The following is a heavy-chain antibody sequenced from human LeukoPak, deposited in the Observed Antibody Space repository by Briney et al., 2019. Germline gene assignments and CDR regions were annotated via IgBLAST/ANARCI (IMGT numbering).Heavy chain of an antibody. CDR1: GGSISSSSYY. J-gene: IGHJ4*02. CDR3: ARDRGYCTNGVCYIDY. D-gene: IGHD2-8*01. V-gene: IGHV4-39*07. Sequence: SETLSLTCTVSGGSISSSSYYWGWIRQPPGKGLEWIGSIYYSGSTYYNPSLKSRVTISVDTSKNQFSLKLNSVTAADTAVYYCARDRGYCTNGVCYIDYWGQGTLVTVSS. CDR2: IYYSGST.